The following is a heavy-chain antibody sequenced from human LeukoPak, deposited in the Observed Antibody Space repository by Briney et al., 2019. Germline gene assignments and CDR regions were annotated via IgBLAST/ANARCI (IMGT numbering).Heavy chain of an antibody. J-gene: IGHJ5*02. Sequence: GESLKISCKGSGYSFTSYWIGWVRQMPGKGLEWMGIIYPGDSDTRYSPSFQGQVTISADKSISTASLQWSSLKPSDTAMYYCARLPGGCSSTSCYAGIGNWFDPWGQGTLVTVSS. D-gene: IGHD2-2*01. CDR1: GYSFTSYW. CDR2: IYPGDSDT. V-gene: IGHV5-51*01. CDR3: ARLPGGCSSTSCYAGIGNWFDP.